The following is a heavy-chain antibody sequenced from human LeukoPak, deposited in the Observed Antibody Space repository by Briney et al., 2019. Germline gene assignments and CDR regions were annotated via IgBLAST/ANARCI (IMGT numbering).Heavy chain of an antibody. CDR2: ISHSGST. CDR1: GGSFSGHY. V-gene: IGHV4-34*01. J-gene: IGHJ5*02. CDR3: ARDPDGIRFDP. Sequence: SETLSLTCAVYGGSFSGHYWSWIRQPPGKGLEWIGEISHSGSTKYNPSRKSRVAILVDTSKNQFSLNLNSVTAADTAVYYCARDPDGIRFDPCGQGTLVTVSS.